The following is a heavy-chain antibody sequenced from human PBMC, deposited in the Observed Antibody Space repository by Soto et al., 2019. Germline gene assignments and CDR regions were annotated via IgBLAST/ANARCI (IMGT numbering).Heavy chain of an antibody. V-gene: IGHV3-23*01. CDR3: AKDRFHVVVTVSIFDP. CDR1: GFTFSSYA. Sequence: GGSLRLSCAASGFTFSSYAMSWVRQAPGKGLEWVSTISGSGGSADYADSVKGRFTISRDNPQNTLYLEMDSLRAEDTAIYYCAKDRFHVVVTVSIFDPWGQGTLVTVSS. J-gene: IGHJ5*02. D-gene: IGHD2-21*02. CDR2: ISGSGGSA.